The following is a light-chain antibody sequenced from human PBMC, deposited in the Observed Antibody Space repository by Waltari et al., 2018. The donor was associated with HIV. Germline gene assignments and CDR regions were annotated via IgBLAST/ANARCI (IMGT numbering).Light chain of an antibody. Sequence: QSALTQPASVSGSPGQSITISCTGTRSDVGGYTYVSWYQQHPGKAPKLMIYEVSNRPSGVSNRFSGSKSGNTASLTISGLQAEDEADYYCSSYTSSSVLFGGGTKVTVL. J-gene: IGLJ2*01. CDR2: EVS. CDR1: RSDVGGYTY. CDR3: SSYTSSSVL. V-gene: IGLV2-14*01.